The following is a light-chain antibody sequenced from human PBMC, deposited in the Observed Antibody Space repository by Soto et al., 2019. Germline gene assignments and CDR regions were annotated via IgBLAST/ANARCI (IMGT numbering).Light chain of an antibody. CDR3: QQRSNWPRT. CDR2: DAS. CDR1: QSVSGSY. J-gene: IGKJ1*01. V-gene: IGKV3D-20*02. Sequence: EIVMTQSPGTLSLSPGEAATLSCRASQSVSGSYLAWYQQKPGQAPRLVIYDASTRATGIPDRFSGSGSGTDFTLTISRLEPEDFAVYYCQQRSNWPRTFGQGTKVDIK.